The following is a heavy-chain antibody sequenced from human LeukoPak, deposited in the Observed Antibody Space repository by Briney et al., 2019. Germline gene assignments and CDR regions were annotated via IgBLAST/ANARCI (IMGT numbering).Heavy chain of an antibody. CDR1: GYTFTGYY. CDR2: INPNSGGT. CDR3: ASGRGYGDYRGPFDY. D-gene: IGHD4-17*01. Sequence: ASVKVSCKASGYTFTGYYMHWVRQAPGQGLEWMGWINPNSGGTNYAQKFQGRVTMTRDTSVSTAYMELSRLRSDDTAVYYCASGRGYGDYRGPFDYWGQGTLVTVSS. V-gene: IGHV1-2*02. J-gene: IGHJ4*02.